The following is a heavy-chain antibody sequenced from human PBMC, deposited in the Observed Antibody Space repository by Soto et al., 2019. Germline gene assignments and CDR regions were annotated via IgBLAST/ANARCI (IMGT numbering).Heavy chain of an antibody. J-gene: IGHJ4*02. CDR3: ATHTTTVTTSFGY. CDR1: GFTFGAHP. CDR2: ISGYGAST. Sequence: EVQLLESGGGLAQPGGSLTVSCAASGFTFGAHPMSWVRLAPGKGLEWVSTISGYGASTYYPDSLKGRFIISRDTSKNPLYWQKNTLRALDTAIYFGATHTTTVTTSFGYWGQAPLVTAPS. V-gene: IGHV3-23*01. D-gene: IGHD4-17*01.